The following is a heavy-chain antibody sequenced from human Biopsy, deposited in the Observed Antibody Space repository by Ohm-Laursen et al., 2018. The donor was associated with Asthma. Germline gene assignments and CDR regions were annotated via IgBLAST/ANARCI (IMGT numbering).Heavy chain of an antibody. V-gene: IGHV3-30*18. D-gene: IGHD6-19*01. CDR3: AKRRGYSGLTDFDH. Sequence: SLRLSCSASGFVFSSHAMHWVRQAPGKGLEWVAVVSYDGGVAHYADSMKGRFTISRDNAKSTLYLQMNRLRTDDTAVYYCAKRRGYSGLTDFDHWGQGTLVTVSS. J-gene: IGHJ4*02. CDR1: GFVFSSHA. CDR2: VSYDGGVA.